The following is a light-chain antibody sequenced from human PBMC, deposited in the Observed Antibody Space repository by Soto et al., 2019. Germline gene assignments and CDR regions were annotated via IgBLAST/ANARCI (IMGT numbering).Light chain of an antibody. CDR1: QSVSSSY. Sequence: EIVLTQSRCTLSLSPGERATLSCSVSQSVSSSYLAWYQQKPGQAPRLLIYGASSRATGIPDRFSGSGSGTDFTLTISRLEPEDFAVYYCQQYGSSLFTFGQGTRLEI. J-gene: IGKJ5*01. CDR3: QQYGSSLFT. CDR2: GAS. V-gene: IGKV3-20*01.